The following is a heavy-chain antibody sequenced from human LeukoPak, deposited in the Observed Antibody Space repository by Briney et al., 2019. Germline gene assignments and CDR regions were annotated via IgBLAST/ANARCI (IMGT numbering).Heavy chain of an antibody. V-gene: IGHV4-59*01. CDR3: ARVSSWYGGWFDP. Sequence: PSETLSLTCTVSGGSISSYYWSWIRQPPGKGLEWIGYIYYSGSTNYNPSLKSRVTISVDTSKNQFSLRLSSVTAADTAVYYCARVSSWYGGWFDPWGQGTLVTVSS. CDR1: GGSISSYY. J-gene: IGHJ5*02. CDR2: IYYSGST. D-gene: IGHD6-13*01.